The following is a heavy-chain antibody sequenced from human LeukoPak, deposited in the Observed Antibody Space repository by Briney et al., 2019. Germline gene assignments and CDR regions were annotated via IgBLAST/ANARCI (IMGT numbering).Heavy chain of an antibody. CDR3: ATKGGTETTYYYYYMDV. CDR2: ISGSGGST. D-gene: IGHD4-11*01. Sequence: GGSLRLSCAASGFTFSSYAMSWVRQAPGKGLEWVSAISGSGGSTYYADSVKGRFTISRDNSKNTLYLQMNSLRAEDTAVYYCATKGGTETTYYYYYMDVWGKGTTVTVSS. CDR1: GFTFSSYA. J-gene: IGHJ6*03. V-gene: IGHV3-23*01.